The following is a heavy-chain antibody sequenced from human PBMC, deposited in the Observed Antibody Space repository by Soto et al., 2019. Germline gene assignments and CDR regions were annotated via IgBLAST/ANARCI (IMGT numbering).Heavy chain of an antibody. D-gene: IGHD3-9*01. J-gene: IGHJ4*02. Sequence: GGSLRLSCAASGFTFSSYAMHWVRQAPGKGLEWVAVISYDGSNKYYADSVKGRFTISRDNSKNTLYLQMNSLRAEDTAVYYCARELRYFDWLGPGDYWGQGTLVTVSS. CDR2: ISYDGSNK. CDR3: ARELRYFDWLGPGDY. V-gene: IGHV3-30-3*01. CDR1: GFTFSSYA.